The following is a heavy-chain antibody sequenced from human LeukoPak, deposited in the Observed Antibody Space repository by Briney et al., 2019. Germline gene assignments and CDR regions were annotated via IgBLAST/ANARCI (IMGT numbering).Heavy chain of an antibody. V-gene: IGHV4-39*01. D-gene: IGHD6-19*01. CDR2: INHSGST. J-gene: IGHJ4*02. CDR3: ASALGSSGWYTN. Sequence: SETLSLTFSVSGDSISDNSHFWGWIRQPPGRGLEWIGVINHSGSTFYNPSLKSRVTISVDTSKNQFSLRLDSVTASDTAVYYCASALGSSGWYTNWGQGTLVTVSS. CDR1: GDSISDNSHF.